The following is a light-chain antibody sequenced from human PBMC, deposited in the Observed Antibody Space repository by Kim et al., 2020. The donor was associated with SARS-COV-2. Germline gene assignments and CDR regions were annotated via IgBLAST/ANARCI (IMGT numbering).Light chain of an antibody. CDR3: QQSDTSLT. J-gene: IGKJ4*01. V-gene: IGKV3-20*01. CDR2: DAS. CDR1: HSLTSNS. Sequence: EILLTQLPVTLSLSPGERATLSCRASHSLTSNSLAWYQQKPGQAPRLLIYDASSRGTGIPDRFSGSGSGTDFTLTISRLEPDDFAVYYCQQSDTSLTFGGGTKVDIK.